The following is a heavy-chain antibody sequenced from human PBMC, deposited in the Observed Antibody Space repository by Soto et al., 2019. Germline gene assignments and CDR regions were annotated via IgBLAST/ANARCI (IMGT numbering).Heavy chain of an antibody. J-gene: IGHJ3*02. Sequence: QVQLVQSGAEVKKPGSSVKVSCKASGGTFSSYAISWVRQAPGQGLEWMGGIIPIFGTANYAQKFQGRVTITADESTSTAYRELSSLRSEDTAVYYCARLGGPRSGYYLYDAFDIWGQGTMVTVSS. CDR2: IIPIFGTA. V-gene: IGHV1-69*01. CDR3: ARLGGPRSGYYLYDAFDI. CDR1: GGTFSSYA. D-gene: IGHD3-22*01.